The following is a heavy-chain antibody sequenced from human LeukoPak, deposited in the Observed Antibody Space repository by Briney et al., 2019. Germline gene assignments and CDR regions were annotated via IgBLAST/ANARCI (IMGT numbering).Heavy chain of an antibody. Sequence: SQTLSLTCAISGDSFSSNSAAWNWIRQSPSRGLEWLGRTYYRSKWYNDYAVSVKSRITINPDTSKNQFSLQLNSETPEDTAVYYCARDSSSSLYYYYGMDVWGQGTTVTVSS. CDR1: GDSFSSNSAA. J-gene: IGHJ6*02. D-gene: IGHD6-6*01. V-gene: IGHV6-1*01. CDR3: ARDSSSSLYYYYGMDV. CDR2: TYYRSKWYN.